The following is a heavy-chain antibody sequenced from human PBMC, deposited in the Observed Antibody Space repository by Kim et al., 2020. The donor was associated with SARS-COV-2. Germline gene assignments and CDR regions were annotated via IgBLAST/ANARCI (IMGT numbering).Heavy chain of an antibody. CDR3: ARRAAHSSFDY. CDR1: GGSISNYY. CDR2: IFYSGST. D-gene: IGHD6-6*01. J-gene: IGHJ4*02. V-gene: IGHV4-59*13. Sequence: SETLSLTCTVSGGSISNYYWSWIRQPPGMGLEWIGYIFYSGSTNYNPSLKSRVTMSLDTSKNHFSLKVTSVTTADTAVYYCARRAAHSSFDYWGQGALVTGSS.